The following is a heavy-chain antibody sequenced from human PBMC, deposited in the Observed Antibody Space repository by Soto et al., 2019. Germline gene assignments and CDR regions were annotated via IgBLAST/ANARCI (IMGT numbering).Heavy chain of an antibody. V-gene: IGHV3-74*01. D-gene: IGHD1-7*01. CDR1: EFTFRSYW. Sequence: VGSLRLSCAASEFTFRSYWMHWVRQSPGKGLVWVSRISGDGSSTNYADSVKGRFTISRDNAKNTVYLQIDSLRAEDTAVYYCARSLPGTYGAFDLWGQGTMVTVSS. J-gene: IGHJ3*01. CDR3: ARSLPGTYGAFDL. CDR2: ISGDGSST.